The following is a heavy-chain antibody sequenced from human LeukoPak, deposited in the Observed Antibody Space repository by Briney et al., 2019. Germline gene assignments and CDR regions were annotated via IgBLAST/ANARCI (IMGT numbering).Heavy chain of an antibody. CDR1: GYTFTDYC. D-gene: IGHD3-22*01. V-gene: IGHV1-2*02. J-gene: IGHJ4*02. CDR3: ARRGSSAYPDY. Sequence: ALVKVSCKASGYTFTDYCMHWVRQAPGQGLEWMAWINPNSGDTNYAQNFQGRVTMTRDTSIRTVYMELSRLTSDDTAVYYCARRGSSAYPDYWGQGTLVTVSS. CDR2: INPNSGDT.